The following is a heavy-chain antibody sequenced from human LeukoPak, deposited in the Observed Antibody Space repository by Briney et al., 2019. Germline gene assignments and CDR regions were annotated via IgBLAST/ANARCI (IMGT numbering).Heavy chain of an antibody. Sequence: GASVKVSCKASGGTFSSYAISWVRQAPGQGLEWMGGIIPIFGTANYAQKFQGRVTITADESTSTAYMELSSPRSEDTAVYYCARDDFTGYYDSSGYFDWGQGTLVTVSS. V-gene: IGHV1-69*13. D-gene: IGHD3-22*01. J-gene: IGHJ4*02. CDR3: ARDDFTGYYDSSGYFD. CDR2: IIPIFGTA. CDR1: GGTFSSYA.